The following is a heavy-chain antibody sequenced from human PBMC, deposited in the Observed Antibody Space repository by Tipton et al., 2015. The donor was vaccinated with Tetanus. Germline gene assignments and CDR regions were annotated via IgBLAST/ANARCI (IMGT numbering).Heavy chain of an antibody. CDR3: ARDPAVLRFLEWSPDWYFAL. J-gene: IGHJ2*01. D-gene: IGHD3-3*01. Sequence: TLSLTCTVSGGSISSGGYYWTWIRQHPGKGLEWIGNIYHRGSTYYNPSLESRVTISVDTSKNQFSLKLSSVTAADTAVYYCARDPAVLRFLEWSPDWYFALWGRGTLVTVSS. CDR2: IYHRGST. CDR1: GGSISSGGYY. V-gene: IGHV4-31*03.